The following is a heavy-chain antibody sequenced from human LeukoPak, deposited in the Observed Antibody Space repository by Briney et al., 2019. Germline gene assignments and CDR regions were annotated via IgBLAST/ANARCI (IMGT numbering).Heavy chain of an antibody. CDR2: IVGDSSKT. V-gene: IGHV3-23*01. CDR3: AKQPYNYYYLDV. D-gene: IGHD2-21*01. Sequence: GGSLRLSCAISGLTFHDYAMTWVRQAPGKGLEWVSIIVGDSSKTYYADSVKGRFTISRDNSNYMLFLHMNNLRAEDTAIYYCAKQPYNYYYLDVWGKGTTVTVSS. J-gene: IGHJ6*03. CDR1: GLTFHDYA.